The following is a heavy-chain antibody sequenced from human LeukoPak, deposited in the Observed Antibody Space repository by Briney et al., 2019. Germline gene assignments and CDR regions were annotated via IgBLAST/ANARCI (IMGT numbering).Heavy chain of an antibody. CDR2: ISESGDGT. J-gene: IGHJ4*02. V-gene: IGHV3-23*01. Sequence: GGSLRLSCAASGVTFSDYAMSWVRQAPGKGLEWVSAISESGDGTYYADSVKGRFTISRDNSKNTLYLQMNSLRAEDTAVYYCANFGSGSYLDYWGQGTLVTVSS. CDR1: GVTFSDYA. CDR3: ANFGSGSYLDY. D-gene: IGHD3-10*01.